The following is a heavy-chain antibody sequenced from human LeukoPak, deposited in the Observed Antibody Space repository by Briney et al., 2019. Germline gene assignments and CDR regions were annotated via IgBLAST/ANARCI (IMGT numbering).Heavy chain of an antibody. V-gene: IGHV3-7*01. CDR1: GFTFSSYW. D-gene: IGHD3-10*01. J-gene: IGHJ5*02. CDR2: IKKDGSEK. CDR3: ARDHGSGSYWEGFDP. Sequence: TGGSLRLSCAASGFTFSSYWMSWVRQAPGKGLEWVANIKKDGSEKYYVDSVKGRFTISRDNAKNSLSLQMNSLRVEDTAVYYCARDHGSGSYWEGFDPWGQGILVTVSS.